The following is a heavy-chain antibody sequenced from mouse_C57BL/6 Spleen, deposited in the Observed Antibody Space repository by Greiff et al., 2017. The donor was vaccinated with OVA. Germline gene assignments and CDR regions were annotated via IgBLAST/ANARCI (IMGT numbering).Heavy chain of an antibody. CDR3: ARWAIITTVVATDY. J-gene: IGHJ2*01. V-gene: IGHV1-26*01. D-gene: IGHD1-1*01. CDR2: INPNNGGT. Sequence: VQLQQSGPELVKPGASVKISCKASGYTFTDYYMNWVKQSHGKSLEWIGDINPNNGGTSYNQKFKGKATLTVDKSSSTAYMELRSLTSEDSAVYYCARWAIITTVVATDYWGQGTTLTVSS. CDR1: GYTFTDYY.